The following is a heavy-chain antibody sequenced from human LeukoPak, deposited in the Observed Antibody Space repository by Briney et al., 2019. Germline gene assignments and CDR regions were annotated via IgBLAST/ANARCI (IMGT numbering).Heavy chain of an antibody. D-gene: IGHD2-2*01. CDR2: IYYSGST. V-gene: IGHV4-31*03. CDR1: GGSISSGGYY. J-gene: IGHJ4*02. Sequence: TSETLSLTCTVSGGSISSGGYYWGWIRQHPGKGLEWIGYIYYSGSTYYNPSLKSRVTISVDTSKNQFSLKLSSVTAADTAVYHCARGLVYCSSTSCPFDYWGQGTLVTVSS. CDR3: ARGLVYCSSTSCPFDY.